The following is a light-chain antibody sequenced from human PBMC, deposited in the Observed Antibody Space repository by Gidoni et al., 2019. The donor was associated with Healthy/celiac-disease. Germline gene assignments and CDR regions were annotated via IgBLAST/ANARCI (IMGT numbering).Light chain of an antibody. CDR3: QQRSNGFT. V-gene: IGKV3-11*01. CDR1: QSVSSY. Sequence: IVLTQSPATLSLSPGERATLSCRASQSVSSYLAWYQQKPGQAPRLLIYDASNRATGIPARFSGSGSGTDFTLTISSLEPEDFAVYYCQQRSNGFTFGPWTKVDIK. CDR2: DAS. J-gene: IGKJ3*01.